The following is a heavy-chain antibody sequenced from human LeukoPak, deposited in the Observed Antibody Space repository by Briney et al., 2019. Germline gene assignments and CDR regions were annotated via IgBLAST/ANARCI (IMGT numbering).Heavy chain of an antibody. J-gene: IGHJ5*02. CDR2: ISSSSSYI. CDR1: GFTFSSYA. Sequence: GGSLRLSCAASGFTFSSYAMSWVRQAPGKGLEWVSAISSSSSYIYYADSVKGRFTISRDNAKNSLYLQMNSLRAEDTAVYYCAKYYDILTGYSPWFDPWGQGTLVTVSS. D-gene: IGHD3-9*01. V-gene: IGHV3-21*01. CDR3: AKYYDILTGYSPWFDP.